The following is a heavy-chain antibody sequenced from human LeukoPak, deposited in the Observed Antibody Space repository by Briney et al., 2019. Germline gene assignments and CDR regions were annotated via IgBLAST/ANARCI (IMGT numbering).Heavy chain of an antibody. CDR1: GFTFSDYY. Sequence: PGGSLRLSCAASGFTFSDYYMSWIRQAPGKGLEWVSAISGSGGSTYYADSVKGRFTISRDNSKNTLYLQMNSLRAEDTAVYYCAKGTDIVATMVYYGMDVWGQGTTVTVSS. V-gene: IGHV3-23*01. J-gene: IGHJ6*02. D-gene: IGHD5-12*01. CDR3: AKGTDIVATMVYYGMDV. CDR2: ISGSGGST.